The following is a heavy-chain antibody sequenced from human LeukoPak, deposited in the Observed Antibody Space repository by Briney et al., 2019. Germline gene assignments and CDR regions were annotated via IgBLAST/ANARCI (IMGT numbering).Heavy chain of an antibody. CDR3: AKGNLRGPPHNIDY. V-gene: IGHV3-23*01. D-gene: IGHD5/OR15-5a*01. J-gene: IGHJ4*02. CDR2: LSVGGGST. Sequence: PGWAVRLYCDAAQFTFPRYEMSSAGEPPGKGMEGVSALSVGGGSTYYADFVKGRFTISRDDSQNALSRQTNRLRAEDTAVYYCAKGNLRGPPHNIDYWGQGTLVTVSS. CDR1: QFTFPRYE.